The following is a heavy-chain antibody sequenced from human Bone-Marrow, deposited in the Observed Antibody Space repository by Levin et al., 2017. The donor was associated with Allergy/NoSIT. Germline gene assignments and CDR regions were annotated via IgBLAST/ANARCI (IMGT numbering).Heavy chain of an antibody. CDR1: GFTFSTYW. D-gene: IGHD3-22*01. CDR2: IKQDGSEK. CDR3: ARAVYESSGYYQLFDY. J-gene: IGHJ4*02. Sequence: GESLKISCAASGFTFSTYWMNWVRQAPGKGLEWVANIKQDGSEKYYVDSVKGRFTISRDNAKNSLYLQMNSLRAEDTAVYYCARAVYESSGYYQLFDYWGQGTLVTVSS. V-gene: IGHV3-7*01.